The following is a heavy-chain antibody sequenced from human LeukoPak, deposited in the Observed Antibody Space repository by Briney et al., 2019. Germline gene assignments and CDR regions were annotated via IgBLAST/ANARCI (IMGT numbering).Heavy chain of an antibody. Sequence: PGGSLRLSCAASGFTVSSNYMSWVRQAPGKGLEWVSGIYNGGNTYYGDSVKGRFIISRDNSKNTLYLQMNSLRAEDTAVYYCARGGYDMFYWGQGTTVTVSS. V-gene: IGHV3-66*01. CDR2: IYNGGNT. J-gene: IGHJ6*02. CDR3: ARGGYDMFY. CDR1: GFTVSSNY. D-gene: IGHD3-22*01.